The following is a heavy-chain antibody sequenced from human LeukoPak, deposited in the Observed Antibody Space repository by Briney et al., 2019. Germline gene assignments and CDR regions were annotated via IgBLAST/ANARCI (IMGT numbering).Heavy chain of an antibody. CDR3: ARAGFLEWLLPTNYYGMDV. Sequence: SQTLSLTCTVSGGSISSGGYYWSWIRQHPGKGLEWIGYIYYSGSTYYNPSLKSRVTMSVDTSKNQFSLKLSSVTAADMAVYYCARAGFLEWLLPTNYYGMDVWGQGTTVTVSS. CDR2: IYYSGST. V-gene: IGHV4-31*03. CDR1: GGSISSGGYY. J-gene: IGHJ6*02. D-gene: IGHD3-3*01.